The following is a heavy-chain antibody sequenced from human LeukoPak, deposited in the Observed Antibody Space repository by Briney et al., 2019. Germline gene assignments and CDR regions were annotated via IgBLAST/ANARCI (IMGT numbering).Heavy chain of an antibody. CDR3: ARPARAHYYDSSGYYYLDY. D-gene: IGHD3-22*01. Sequence: ASVKVSCKASGYTFTSYGISWVRQAPGQGLEWMGWVSAYNGNTNYAQKLQGRVTMTTDTSTSTAYMELRSLRSDDTAVYYCARPARAHYYDSSGYYYLDYRGQGTLVTVSS. V-gene: IGHV1-18*01. CDR2: VSAYNGNT. CDR1: GYTFTSYG. J-gene: IGHJ4*02.